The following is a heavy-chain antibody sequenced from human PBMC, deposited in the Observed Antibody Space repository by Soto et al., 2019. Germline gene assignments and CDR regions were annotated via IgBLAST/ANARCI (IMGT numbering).Heavy chain of an antibody. Sequence: SETLSRACAVSGGSIISNYWWAWIRQSPGEVLGWIGSIYHSGTTYYNPSLESRVIISVDTSKNHISLNVMTVIVADAAMFYCARGGSGAGPFDYGGQGTQVTVSS. CDR3: ARGGSGAGPFDY. CDR2: IYHSGTT. V-gene: IGHV4-38-2*01. D-gene: IGHD6-13*01. J-gene: IGHJ4*02. CDR1: GGSIISNYW.